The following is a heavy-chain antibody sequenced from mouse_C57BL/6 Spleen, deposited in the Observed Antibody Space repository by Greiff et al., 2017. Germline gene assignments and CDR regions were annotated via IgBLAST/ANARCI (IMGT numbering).Heavy chain of an antibody. J-gene: IGHJ2*01. Sequence: QVQLKQPGAELVKPGASVKLSCKASGYTFTSYWMHWVKQRPGQGLEWIGMIHPNSGSTNYNEKFKSKATLTVDKSSSTAYMQLSSLTSEDSAVXYCARTRDYDDDYFDYWGQGTTLTVSS. CDR2: IHPNSGST. D-gene: IGHD2-4*01. CDR3: ARTRDYDDDYFDY. CDR1: GYTFTSYW. V-gene: IGHV1-64*01.